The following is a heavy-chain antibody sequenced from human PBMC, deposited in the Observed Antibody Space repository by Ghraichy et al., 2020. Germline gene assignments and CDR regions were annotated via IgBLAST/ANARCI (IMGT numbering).Heavy chain of an antibody. CDR3: ARGLGSGSYRRFSMYYFDY. J-gene: IGHJ4*02. D-gene: IGHD3-10*01. V-gene: IGHV4-34*01. CDR1: GGSFSGYY. Sequence: SETLSLTCAVYGGSFSGYYWSWIRQPPGKGLEWIGEINHSGSTNYNPSLKSRVTISVDTSKNQFSLKLSSVTAADTAVYYCARGLGSGSYRRFSMYYFDYWGQGTLVTGSS. CDR2: INHSGST.